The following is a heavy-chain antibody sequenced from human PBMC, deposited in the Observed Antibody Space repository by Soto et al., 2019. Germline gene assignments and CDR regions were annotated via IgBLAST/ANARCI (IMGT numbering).Heavy chain of an antibody. V-gene: IGHV2-5*01. D-gene: IGHD3-22*01. CDR3: EHRHDDSGYFDY. CDR1: GFSLSSTGVG. Sequence: ESGPTLVNPTQTLTLTCSFSGFSLSSTGVGVGWIRQPPGKALEWVALIYWNDDKRYSPSLKSRLTITKDTSKNQVILTVTNTDPVDTATYYCEHRHDDSGYFDYWGQGALVTVSS. J-gene: IGHJ4*02. CDR2: IYWNDDK.